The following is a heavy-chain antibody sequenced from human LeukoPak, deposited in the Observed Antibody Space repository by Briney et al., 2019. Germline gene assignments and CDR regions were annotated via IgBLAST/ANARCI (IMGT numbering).Heavy chain of an antibody. CDR2: IIPIFGTA. CDR1: GYTFTSHG. J-gene: IGHJ3*02. Sequence: ASVKVSCKASGYTFTSHGISWVRQAPGQGLEWMGGIIPIFGTANYAQKFQGRVTITADESTSTAYMELSRLRSDDTAVYYCARESFTTVTSATDAFDIWGQGTMVTVSS. V-gene: IGHV1-69*13. CDR3: ARESFTTVTSATDAFDI. D-gene: IGHD4-17*01.